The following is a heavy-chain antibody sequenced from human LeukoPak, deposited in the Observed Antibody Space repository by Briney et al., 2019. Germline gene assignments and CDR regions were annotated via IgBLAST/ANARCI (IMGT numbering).Heavy chain of an antibody. Sequence: SETLSLTCAVYGGSFSGYYWSWIRQPPGKGLEWIGEINHSGSTNYNPSLKSRVTISVDTSKNQFSLKLSSVTAADTAVYYCARRGGYSYGYVVDYWGQGTLVTVST. J-gene: IGHJ4*02. V-gene: IGHV4-34*01. D-gene: IGHD5-18*01. CDR3: ARRGGYSYGYVVDY. CDR2: INHSGST. CDR1: GGSFSGYY.